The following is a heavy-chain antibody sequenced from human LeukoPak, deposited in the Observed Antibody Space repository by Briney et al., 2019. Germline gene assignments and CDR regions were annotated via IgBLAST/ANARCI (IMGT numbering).Heavy chain of an antibody. V-gene: IGHV4-39*07. CDR1: GGSISSGSYY. Sequence: PSETLSLTCTVSGGSISSGSYYWGWIRQPPGKGLEWIGNIYYSGSTYYNPSLKSRVTISVETSKNQFSLKLSSVTAADTAVYYCARDGRFPPEVLPRYFDYWGQGTLVTVSS. J-gene: IGHJ4*02. D-gene: IGHD1-26*01. CDR3: ARDGRFPPEVLPRYFDY. CDR2: IYYSGST.